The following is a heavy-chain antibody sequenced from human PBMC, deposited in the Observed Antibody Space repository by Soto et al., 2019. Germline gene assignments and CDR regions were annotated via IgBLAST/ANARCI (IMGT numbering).Heavy chain of an antibody. D-gene: IGHD1-26*01. CDR1: GGSISSYY. CDR2: IYYSGST. CDR3: ARVGVGANGPGDY. V-gene: IGHV4-59*01. J-gene: IGHJ4*02. Sequence: SETLSLTCTVSGGSISSYYWSWIRQPPGKGLEWIGYIYYSGSTNYNPSLKSRVTISVDTSKNQFSLKLSSVTAADTAVYYCARVGVGANGPGDYWGQGTLVTVSS.